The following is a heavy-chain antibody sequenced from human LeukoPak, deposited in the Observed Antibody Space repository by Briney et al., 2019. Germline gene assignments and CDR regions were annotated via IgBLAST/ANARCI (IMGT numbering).Heavy chain of an antibody. CDR1: GFTFSSYS. D-gene: IGHD3-22*01. J-gene: IGHJ6*04. CDR3: ARGPTMKMDV. V-gene: IGHV3-21*01. Sequence: GGSLRLSCAASGFTFSSYSMNWVRQAPGKGLEWVSSINSRSSYVYYADSVKGRFTISRDNAKNSLYLQMNSLRAEDTAVYYCARGPTMKMDVWGKGTTVTVSS. CDR2: INSRSSYV.